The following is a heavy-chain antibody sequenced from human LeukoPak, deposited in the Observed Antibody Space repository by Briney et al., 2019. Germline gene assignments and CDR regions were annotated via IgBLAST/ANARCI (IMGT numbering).Heavy chain of an antibody. CDR1: GYSFTSYW. CDR3: ARIASYCSSGSCYDY. D-gene: IGHD2-15*01. J-gene: IGHJ4*02. CDR2: IYPGDPDT. V-gene: IGHV5-51*01. Sequence: GESLKISCKGSGYSFTSYWIGWVRQMPGKGLEWMGIIYPGDPDTRYSPSFQGQVTISADKSISTAYLQWSSLKASDTAMYYCARIASYCSSGSCYDYWGQGALVTVSS.